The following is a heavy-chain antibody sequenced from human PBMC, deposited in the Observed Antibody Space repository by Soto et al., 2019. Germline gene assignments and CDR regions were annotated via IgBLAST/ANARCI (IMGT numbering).Heavy chain of an antibody. J-gene: IGHJ4*02. Sequence: QVQLQESGPGLVKPSQTLSLTCTVSGASISSRTDYWTWVRQHPGEGLEWIGYCYDSETTHYNPSLRSRISISVDTSKNPFSLNMRSVTAADTAVYFCARSSVGFGDLKSWGQGTLVVVSS. CDR3: ARSSVGFGDLKS. V-gene: IGHV4-31*03. CDR2: CYDSETT. CDR1: GASISSRTDY. D-gene: IGHD3-10*01.